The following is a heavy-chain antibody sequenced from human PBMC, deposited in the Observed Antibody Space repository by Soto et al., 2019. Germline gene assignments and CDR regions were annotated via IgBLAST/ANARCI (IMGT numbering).Heavy chain of an antibody. CDR2: FIPIFDSA. CDR1: GGTVSSYA. CDR3: ARDVSSDTSGFRGYDL. Sequence: QLHLVQSGAEVKTAGSSVKVSCKASGGTVSSYAITWVRQAPGKGLEWMGVFIPIFDSAHYAPKFHGRITNTADESTNTAYMELGGLTFEDTAIYYCARDVSSDTSGFRGYDLWGEGTQVVFSS. D-gene: IGHD3-10*01. V-gene: IGHV1-69*01. J-gene: IGHJ4*02.